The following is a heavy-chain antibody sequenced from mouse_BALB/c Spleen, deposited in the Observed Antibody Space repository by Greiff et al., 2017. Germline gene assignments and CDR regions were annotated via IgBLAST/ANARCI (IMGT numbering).Heavy chain of an antibody. V-gene: IGHV1-55*01. CDR3: ARGMITSY. D-gene: IGHD2-4*01. CDR2: IYPGSGST. CDR1: GYTFTSYW. J-gene: IGHJ3*01. Sequence: QVQLKQPGAELVKPGTSVKLSCTASGYTFTSYWINWVKLRPGQGLAWIGDIYPGSGSTNYNEKFKSKATLTVDTSSSTAYMQLSSLASEDSALYYCARGMITSYWGQGTLVTVAA.